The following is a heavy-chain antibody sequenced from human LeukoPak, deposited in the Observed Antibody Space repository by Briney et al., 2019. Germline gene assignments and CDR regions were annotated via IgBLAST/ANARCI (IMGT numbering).Heavy chain of an antibody. Sequence: ASETLSLTCTVSGGSISSSSYYWGWIRQPPGKGLEWIGSIYYSGSTYYNPSLKSRVTISVDTSKNQFSLKLSSVTAADTAVYYCARQYSSSWFGDVYWGQGALVTVSS. D-gene: IGHD6-13*01. CDR2: IYYSGST. V-gene: IGHV4-39*01. J-gene: IGHJ4*02. CDR3: ARQYSSSWFGDVY. CDR1: GGSISSSSYY.